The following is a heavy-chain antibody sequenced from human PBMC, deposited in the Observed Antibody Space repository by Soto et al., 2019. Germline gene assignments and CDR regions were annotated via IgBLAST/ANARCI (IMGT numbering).Heavy chain of an antibody. D-gene: IGHD6-13*01. CDR2: ISYGGSNK. V-gene: IGHV3-30*18. CDR1: GFTFSTYV. CDR3: AKDPGIAAAGTVDY. J-gene: IGHJ4*02. Sequence: PGGSLRLSCAASGFTFSTYVMSWVRQAPGKGLEWVAVISYGGSNKYYADSVKGRFTISRDNSKNTLYLQMNSLRAEDTAVYYCAKDPGIAAAGTVDYWGQGTLVTVSS.